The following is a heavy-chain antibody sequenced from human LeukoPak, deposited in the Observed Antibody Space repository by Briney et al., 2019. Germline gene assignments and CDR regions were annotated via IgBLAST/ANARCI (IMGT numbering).Heavy chain of an antibody. V-gene: IGHV1-2*06. CDR1: GYTFTGYY. J-gene: IGHJ4*02. D-gene: IGHD3-22*01. Sequence: GASVKVSCKASGYTFTGYYMHWVRQAPGQGLEWMGRINPNSGGTNYAQKFQGRVTMTRDTSISTAYMELSRLRSDDTAVYYCARVKSPYYTDSSAYYLFDYWGQGAWVTVSS. CDR3: ARVKSPYYTDSSAYYLFDY. CDR2: INPNSGGT.